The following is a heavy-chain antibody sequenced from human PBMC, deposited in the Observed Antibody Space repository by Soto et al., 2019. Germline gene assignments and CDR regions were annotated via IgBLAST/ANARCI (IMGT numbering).Heavy chain of an antibody. D-gene: IGHD5-12*01. Sequence: QVQLQESGPGLVKPSETLSLTCTVSGGSISSYYWSWIRQPPGKGLEWIGYIYYSGSTNYNPSIKSRVTISVDTSKNQFSLKLSSVTAADTAVYYCASATASGYSGYDYSWFDPWGQGTLVTVSS. CDR1: GGSISSYY. CDR2: IYYSGST. J-gene: IGHJ5*02. V-gene: IGHV4-59*01. CDR3: ASATASGYSGYDYSWFDP.